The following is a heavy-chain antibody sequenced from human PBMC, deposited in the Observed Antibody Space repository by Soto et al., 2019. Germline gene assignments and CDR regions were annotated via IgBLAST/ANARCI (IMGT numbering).Heavy chain of an antibody. Sequence: PGGSLRLSCAASGFTFSSYAMHWVRQAPGKGLEWVAVISYDGSNKYYADSVKGRFTISRDNSKNTLYLQMNSLRAEDTAVYYCAREEWAYDYVWGSYRYLYGMDVWGQGTTVTVS. CDR2: ISYDGSNK. D-gene: IGHD3-16*02. CDR1: GFTFSSYA. J-gene: IGHJ6*02. CDR3: AREEWAYDYVWGSYRYLYGMDV. V-gene: IGHV3-30-3*01.